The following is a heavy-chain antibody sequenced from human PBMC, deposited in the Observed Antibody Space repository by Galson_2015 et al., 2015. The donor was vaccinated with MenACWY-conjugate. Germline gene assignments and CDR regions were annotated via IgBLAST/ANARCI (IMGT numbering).Heavy chain of an antibody. J-gene: IGHJ4*02. CDR3: VKDKGGSGWCWPVDN. CDR1: GFTFDDYA. D-gene: IGHD6-19*01. CDR2: ITWDGGST. V-gene: IGHV3-43D*03. Sequence: SLRLSCAASGFTFDDYAMHWVRQAPGQGLEWVSLITWDGGSTYYADSVKGRFTISRHNSKNSLYLQMNSLRAEDTALYYCVKDKGGSGWCWPVDNGGQGTLVTVSS.